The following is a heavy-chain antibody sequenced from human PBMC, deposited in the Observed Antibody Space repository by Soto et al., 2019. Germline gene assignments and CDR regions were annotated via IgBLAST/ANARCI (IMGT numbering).Heavy chain of an antibody. J-gene: IGHJ2*01. CDR1: GFTFSSYG. CDR2: ISYDGSNK. Sequence: GGSLRLSCAASGFTFSSYGMHWVRQAPGRGLEWVAVISYDGSNKYYADSVKGRFTISRDDSKNTLYLQMNSLRAEDTAVYYCARDPLWGTAMVLWYFDLWGRGTLVTVSS. D-gene: IGHD5-18*01. CDR3: ARDPLWGTAMVLWYFDL. V-gene: IGHV3-30*03.